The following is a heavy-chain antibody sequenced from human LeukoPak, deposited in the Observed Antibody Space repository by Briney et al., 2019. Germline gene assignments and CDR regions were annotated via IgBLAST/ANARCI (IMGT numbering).Heavy chain of an antibody. CDR3: ARVIAAAGLYNWFDP. Sequence: ASVKVSCKASGYTFTGYYMHWVRQAPGQGLEWMGWTNPNSGGTNYAQKFQGRVTMTRDTSITTAYMELSRLRSDDTAVYYCARVIAAAGLYNWFDPWGQGTLVTVSS. V-gene: IGHV1-2*02. J-gene: IGHJ5*02. CDR1: GYTFTGYY. CDR2: TNPNSGGT. D-gene: IGHD6-13*01.